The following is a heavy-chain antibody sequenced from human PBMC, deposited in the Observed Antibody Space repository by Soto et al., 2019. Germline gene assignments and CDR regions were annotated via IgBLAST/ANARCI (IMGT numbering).Heavy chain of an antibody. V-gene: IGHV3-15*01. Sequence: GGSLRLSCAASGFTFSNAWMSWVRQAPGKGLEWVGRIKSKTDGATTDYAAPVKGRFTISRDDSKNTLYLQMNSLKTEDTAVYYCTTGVSGDAFDIGGKGTMVTVS. J-gene: IGHJ3*02. CDR3: TTGVSGDAFDI. CDR1: GFTFSNAW. D-gene: IGHD2-8*01. CDR2: IKSKTDGATT.